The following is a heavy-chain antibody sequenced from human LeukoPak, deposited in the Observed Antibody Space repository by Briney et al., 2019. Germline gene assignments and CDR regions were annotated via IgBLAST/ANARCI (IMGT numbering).Heavy chain of an antibody. J-gene: IGHJ4*02. CDR3: ARERSGSYHAASDY. V-gene: IGHV3-7*01. D-gene: IGHD1-26*01. CDR2: IKQDGSEK. Sequence: GGSLRLSCAASGFTFSSYWMSWVRQAPGKGLEWVANIKQDGSEKYYVDSVKGRFTISRDNAKKSLYLQMNSLRAEDTAVYYCARERSGSYHAASDYWGQGTLVTVSS. CDR1: GFTFSSYW.